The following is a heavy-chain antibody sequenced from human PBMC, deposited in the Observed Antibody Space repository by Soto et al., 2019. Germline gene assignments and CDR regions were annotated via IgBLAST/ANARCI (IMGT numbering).Heavy chain of an antibody. Sequence: EVQLLESGGGLVQPGGSLRLSCAASGFTFSSYAMSWVRQAPGKGLEWVSAISGSGGSTYYADSVKGRFTISRDNSKNALYLQMNSLTAEYTAVYYCAKPERGYNWNLAVSVNAFDIWGQGTMVTVSS. CDR3: AKPERGYNWNLAVSVNAFDI. V-gene: IGHV3-23*01. J-gene: IGHJ3*02. D-gene: IGHD1-7*01. CDR1: GFTFSSYA. CDR2: ISGSGGST.